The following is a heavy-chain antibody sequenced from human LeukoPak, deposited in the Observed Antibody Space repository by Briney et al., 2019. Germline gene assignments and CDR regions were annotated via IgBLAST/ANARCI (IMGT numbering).Heavy chain of an antibody. V-gene: IGHV3-21*01. CDR2: ISSSGTYT. Sequence: GGSLRLPCAASGFPFRLYTMNGLRQAPGKGLEGVSSISSSGTYTYYADSVKGRFTISRYNTKNALYLQMNSLRAKDTAVYFCARSHREKIAVTPYWGQGTLVTVSS. CDR1: GFPFRLYT. D-gene: IGHD2-15*01. J-gene: IGHJ4*02. CDR3: ARSHREKIAVTPY.